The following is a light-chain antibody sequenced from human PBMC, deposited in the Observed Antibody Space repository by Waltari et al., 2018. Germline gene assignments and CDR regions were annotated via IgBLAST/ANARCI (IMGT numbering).Light chain of an antibody. J-gene: IGLJ2*01. Sequence: QSALTQPPSASGSPGQSVTISCTGTSSDVGGYNYVSWYQQRPGKAPKLMIYEVSKRPSGVPDRFSGSKSGNTASLTVSGLQAEDEADYYCSSYAGSTLFGGGTKLTVL. CDR2: EVS. CDR1: SSDVGGYNY. CDR3: SSYAGSTL. V-gene: IGLV2-8*01.